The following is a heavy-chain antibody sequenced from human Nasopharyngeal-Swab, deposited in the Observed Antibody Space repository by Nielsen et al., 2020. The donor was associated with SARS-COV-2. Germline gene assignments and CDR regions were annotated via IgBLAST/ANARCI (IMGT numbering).Heavy chain of an antibody. J-gene: IGHJ3*02. V-gene: IGHV3-48*03. CDR3: ARASLSGSSSGRRAFDI. D-gene: IGHD1-26*01. CDR1: GFTFGDYA. CDR2: ISSSGSTI. Sequence: GESLKISCTASGFTFGDYAMSWIRQAPGKGLEWVSYISSSGSTIYYADSVKGRFTISRDNAKNSLYLQMNSLRAEDTAVYYCARASLSGSSSGRRAFDIWGQGTMVTVSS.